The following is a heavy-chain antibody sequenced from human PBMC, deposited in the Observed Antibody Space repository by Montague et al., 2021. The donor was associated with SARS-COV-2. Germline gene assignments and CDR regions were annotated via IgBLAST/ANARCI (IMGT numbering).Heavy chain of an antibody. CDR3: ARGTGYDYYFDC. Sequence: SETLSLTCTVSGGSVTSGDYYWTWIRQPPGKGLEWIGYIYYNTGNTNYNPSLQSRVTISLDTSKNQFSLNLRSVTAADTALYFCARGTGYDYYFDCWGLGTLVTVSS. CDR2: IYYNTGNT. V-gene: IGHV4-61*08. D-gene: IGHD5-12*01. J-gene: IGHJ4*02. CDR1: GGSVTSGDYY.